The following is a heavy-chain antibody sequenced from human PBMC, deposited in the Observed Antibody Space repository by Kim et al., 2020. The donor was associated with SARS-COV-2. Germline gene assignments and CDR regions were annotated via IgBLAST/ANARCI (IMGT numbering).Heavy chain of an antibody. CDR2: VYYSGNT. V-gene: IGHV4-39*02. D-gene: IGHD6-6*01. CDR3: ARLGQLATSYWYFDL. CDR1: GGSVSSTIYY. Sequence: ETLSLTCTVSGGSVSSTIYYWGWIRQPPGRGLEWIGTVYYSGNTWDNPSLKSRLTMSVDTSKNHFSLRLSSVTAADTAVYYCARLGQLATSYWYFDLWGRGTLVTVSS. J-gene: IGHJ2*01.